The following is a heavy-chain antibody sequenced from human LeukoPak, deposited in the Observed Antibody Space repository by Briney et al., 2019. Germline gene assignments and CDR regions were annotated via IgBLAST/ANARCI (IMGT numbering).Heavy chain of an antibody. D-gene: IGHD2-15*01. CDR2: INDSGNT. CDR3: ASVSGYCSDGVCRFDD. CDR1: GGSSTGYY. V-gene: IGHV4-34*01. Sequence: PETLSLTRAVYGGSSTGYYWTWIRQPPGKGREWIGEINDSGNTNYTPSLERRATISVDTSKNQFYLKLSSVTAADTAVYYCASVSGYCSDGVCRFDDWGQGTLVTVSS. J-gene: IGHJ4*02.